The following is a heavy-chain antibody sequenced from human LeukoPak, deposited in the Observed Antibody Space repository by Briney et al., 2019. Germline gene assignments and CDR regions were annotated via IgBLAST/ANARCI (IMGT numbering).Heavy chain of an antibody. J-gene: IGHJ6*03. D-gene: IGHD3-22*01. CDR2: ISSNGGST. Sequence: GGPLRLSCAASGFTFSSYSMHWVRQAPGKGLEYVSAISSNGGSTYYANSVKGRFTISRDNSKNTLYLQMGSLRAEDMAVYYCARDGYYYDSSAVSIYYYYMDVWGKGTTVTVSS. V-gene: IGHV3-64*01. CDR1: GFTFSSYS. CDR3: ARDGYYYDSSAVSIYYYYMDV.